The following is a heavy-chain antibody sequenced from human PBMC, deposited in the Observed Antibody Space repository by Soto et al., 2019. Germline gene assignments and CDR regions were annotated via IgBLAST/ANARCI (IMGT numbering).Heavy chain of an antibody. CDR2: ISYGHDGA. D-gene: IGHD4-4*01. J-gene: IGHJ4*02. Sequence: EVQLLESGGGLIQPGGSLRLPCAASGFTFSSFAMTWVRQAPGKGLQWISSISYGHDGAYYADSVKGRFTISRDNSKNTLSLQMDSLRPDDTALYYCAKGGIGRAYRLESWRQGTLVTVSS. CDR1: GFTFSSFA. CDR3: AKGGIGRAYRLES. V-gene: IGHV3-23*01.